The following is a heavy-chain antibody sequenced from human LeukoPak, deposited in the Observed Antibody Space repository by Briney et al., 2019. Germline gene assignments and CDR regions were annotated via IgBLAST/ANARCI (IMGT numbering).Heavy chain of an antibody. CDR1: GGTFSSYA. J-gene: IGHJ5*02. Sequence: SVKVSCKASGGTFSSYAISWVRQAPGQGLEWMGGIIPIFGTANYAQKFQGRVTITTDESTSTAYMELSSLRSEDTAVYYCARDKDCSGTSCSGMFDPWGQGTLVTVSS. V-gene: IGHV1-69*05. CDR3: ARDKDCSGTSCSGMFDP. CDR2: IIPIFGTA. D-gene: IGHD2-2*01.